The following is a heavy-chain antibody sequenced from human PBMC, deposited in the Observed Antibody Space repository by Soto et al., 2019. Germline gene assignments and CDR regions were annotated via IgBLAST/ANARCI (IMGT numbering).Heavy chain of an antibody. CDR1: GFTFSTYW. V-gene: IGHV3-74*01. D-gene: IGHD3-16*01. CDR3: ARGVQASEVDYYYYYMDV. Sequence: DVQLVESGGGLVQPGGSLRLSCAASGFTFSTYWMHWVRQVPGKGLVWVSRINRDGSSTNYAASVRGRFTISRDNAKNTLYLQMNSLRAEDTDVYYCARGVQASEVDYYYYYMDVWRKGTTVTVSS. CDR2: INRDGSST. J-gene: IGHJ6*03.